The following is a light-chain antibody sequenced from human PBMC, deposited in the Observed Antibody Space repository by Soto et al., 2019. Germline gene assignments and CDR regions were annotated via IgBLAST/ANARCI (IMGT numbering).Light chain of an antibody. V-gene: IGKV1-39*01. CDR3: QQTYTSPRT. CDR2: GAS. CDR1: QSVATS. Sequence: DVQLTQSPSSLSASVGDRVTITCRASQSVATSLNWYHQKPGKAPTLLIYGASILQDGVPSRFSGSGSGTDFTLTSSRRQPEEFATYYCQQTYTSPRTFGQGSNLDIK. J-gene: IGKJ2*01.